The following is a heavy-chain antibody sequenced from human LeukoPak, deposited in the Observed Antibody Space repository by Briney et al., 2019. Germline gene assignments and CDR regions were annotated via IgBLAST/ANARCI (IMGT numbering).Heavy chain of an antibody. Sequence: PGGSLRLSCAASGFTFSSYSMNWVRQAPGKGLEWVSSISSSSSYIYYADSVKGRVTISRDNAKNSLYLQMNSLRAEDTAVYYCARENLAAAGTGYWGQGTLVTVSS. D-gene: IGHD6-13*01. V-gene: IGHV3-21*01. CDR3: ARENLAAAGTGY. J-gene: IGHJ4*02. CDR1: GFTFSSYS. CDR2: ISSSSSYI.